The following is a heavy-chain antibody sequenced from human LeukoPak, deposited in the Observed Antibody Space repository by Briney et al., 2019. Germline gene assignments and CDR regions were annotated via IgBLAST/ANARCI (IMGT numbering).Heavy chain of an antibody. CDR3: ASRGVVGTTIVDY. Sequence: SETLSLTCTVSGGSISGGNYYWSWIRQPAGKGLEWIGRIFTSGSTNYNPSLKSRVSISVDTSTSLLSLRLTSVTAADTAVYYCASRGVVGTTIVDYWGLGTLVTVSS. CDR2: IFTSGST. J-gene: IGHJ4*02. D-gene: IGHD1-26*01. CDR1: GGSISGGNYY. V-gene: IGHV4-61*02.